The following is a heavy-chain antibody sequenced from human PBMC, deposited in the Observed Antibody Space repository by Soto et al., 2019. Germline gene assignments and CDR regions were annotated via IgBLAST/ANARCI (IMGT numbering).Heavy chain of an antibody. J-gene: IGHJ4*02. V-gene: IGHV3-33*01. CDR2: IWYDGSNK. D-gene: IGHD3-9*01. Sequence: GGSLRLSCAASGFTFSSYGMHWVRQAPGKGLEWVAVIWYDGSNKYYTDSVKGRFTISRDNSKNTLYLQMNSLRAEDTAVYYCARGSPLRYFDWDSDYFDYWGQGTLVTVSS. CDR3: ARGSPLRYFDWDSDYFDY. CDR1: GFTFSSYG.